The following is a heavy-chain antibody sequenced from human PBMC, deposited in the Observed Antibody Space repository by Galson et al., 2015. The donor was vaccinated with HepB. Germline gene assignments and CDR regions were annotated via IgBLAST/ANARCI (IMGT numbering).Heavy chain of an antibody. CDR1: GFTFSSYA. CDR2: ISYDGSNK. Sequence: SLRLSCAASGFTFSSYAMHWVRQAPGKGLEWVAVISYDGSNKYYEDSVKGRFTISRDNSKNTLYLQMNSLRAEDTAVYYCARLYRGSGSPRFDYWGQGTLVTVSS. CDR3: ARLYRGSGSPRFDY. D-gene: IGHD1-26*01. J-gene: IGHJ4*02. V-gene: IGHV3-30*04.